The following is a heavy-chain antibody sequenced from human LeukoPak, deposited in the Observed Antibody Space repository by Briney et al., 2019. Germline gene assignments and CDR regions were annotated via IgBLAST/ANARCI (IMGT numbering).Heavy chain of an antibody. CDR3: VRDRGTATVRSFDT. J-gene: IGHJ3*02. CDR2: ISSRGTTT. Sequence: PGGSLRLSCAASGITFSNYEMNWVRQAPGKGLECVSYISSRGTTTHYADSVKGRFIISRDNAENSLYLQMNSLRVEDTALYHCVRDRGTATVRSFDTWGQGTMVTVSS. CDR1: GITFSNYE. D-gene: IGHD4-17*01. V-gene: IGHV3-48*03.